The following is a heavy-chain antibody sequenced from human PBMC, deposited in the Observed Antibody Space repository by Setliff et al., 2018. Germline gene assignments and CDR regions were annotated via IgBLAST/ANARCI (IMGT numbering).Heavy chain of an antibody. CDR3: ARHSSWGTVTDRLHYNFFDF. V-gene: IGHV4-38-2*01. D-gene: IGHD3-16*01. CDR1: GYSISSGYY. J-gene: IGHJ4*02. Sequence: PSETLSLTCSVSGYSISSGYYWGWIRQPPGKGLEWIGSIYHNGNSYYNPSLKSRVTISVDTSKNQFSLHLSSVTAADTAIYYCARHSSWGTVTDRLHYNFFDFWGQGTLVTVSS. CDR2: IYHNGNS.